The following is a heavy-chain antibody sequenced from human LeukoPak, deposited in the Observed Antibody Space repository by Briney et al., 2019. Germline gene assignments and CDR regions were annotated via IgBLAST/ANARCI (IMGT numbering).Heavy chain of an antibody. CDR1: GFTFSSYW. V-gene: IGHV3-7*01. CDR3: ARGRAVAGLKFDP. CDR2: IKQDGSEK. Sequence: GGSLRLSCAASGFTFSSYWMSWVRQAPGKGLEWVANIKQDGSEKYYVDSVKGRFTISRDNAKNSLYLQMNSLRAEDTAVYYCARGRAVAGLKFDPWGQGTQVTVSS. J-gene: IGHJ5*02. D-gene: IGHD6-19*01.